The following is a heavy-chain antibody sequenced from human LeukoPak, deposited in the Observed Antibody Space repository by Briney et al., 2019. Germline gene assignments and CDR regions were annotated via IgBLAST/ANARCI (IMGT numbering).Heavy chain of an antibody. V-gene: IGHV4-34*09. J-gene: IGHJ4*02. CDR3: ARVGYYDFWSGYYPYYFDY. CDR1: GGSFSGYY. Sequence: SETLSLTCAVYGGSFSGYYWSWIRQPPGKGLEWIGEINHSGSTNYNPSLKSRVTISVDTSKNQFSLKLSSVTAADTAVYYCARVGYYDFWSGYYPYYFDYWGQGTLVTVSS. D-gene: IGHD3-3*01. CDR2: INHSGST.